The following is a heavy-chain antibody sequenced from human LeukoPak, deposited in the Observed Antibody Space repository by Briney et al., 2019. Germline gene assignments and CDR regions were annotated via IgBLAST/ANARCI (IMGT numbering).Heavy chain of an antibody. V-gene: IGHV3-30*03. D-gene: IGHD4/OR15-4a*01. CDR2: ISYDGSHK. Sequence: PGRSLRLSCAASGFTFSSSGMHWVRQAPGKGLEWVAVISYDGSHKYSADSVKGRFTISRDNSKNTLYLQMNSLRAEETAVYFCSASRPHYGDYYGLDVWGHGTTVTVSS. CDR3: SASRPHYGDYYGLDV. CDR1: GFTFSSSG. J-gene: IGHJ6*02.